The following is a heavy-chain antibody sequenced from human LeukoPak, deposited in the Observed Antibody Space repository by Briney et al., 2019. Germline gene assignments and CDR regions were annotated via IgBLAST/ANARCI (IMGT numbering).Heavy chain of an antibody. CDR2: ISSSSSYI. CDR3: ARDNGRAYGAMDV. V-gene: IGHV3-21*01. J-gene: IGHJ6*02. D-gene: IGHD2-15*01. Sequence: GGSLRLSCAASGFTFSSYSMNWVRQAPGKGLEWVSSISSSSSYIYYADSVKGRSTISRDNAENSLYLQMYSLRAEDTAVYYCARDNGRAYGAMDVWGQGTTVTVSS. CDR1: GFTFSSYS.